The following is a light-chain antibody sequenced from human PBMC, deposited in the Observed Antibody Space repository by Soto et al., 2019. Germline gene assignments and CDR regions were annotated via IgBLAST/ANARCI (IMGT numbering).Light chain of an antibody. CDR2: GAS. CDR1: QSVSSTY. CDR3: QQYGFSFRA. J-gene: IGKJ1*01. Sequence: EILLTQSPGTLSLSPGERATLSCRASQSVSSTYLSWYQLKPGQAPRLLIYGASTSATGIPDRFSGSGSGTDFTLTISRLEPEDFAVYYCQQYGFSFRAFGQGTKV. V-gene: IGKV3-20*01.